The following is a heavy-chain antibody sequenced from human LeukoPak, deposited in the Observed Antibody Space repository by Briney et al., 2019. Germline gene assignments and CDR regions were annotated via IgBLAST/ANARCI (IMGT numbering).Heavy chain of an antibody. Sequence: GGSLRLSCAASGFTFDDHGMSWVRQAPGKGLEWVSAISASGASTYYADSVKGRFTISRDNSKNTLYLQMNSLRAEDTAVYYCAKGEGDRSGYYHDTFDIWGQGTMVTVSS. V-gene: IGHV3-23*01. D-gene: IGHD3-22*01. CDR3: AKGEGDRSGYYHDTFDI. CDR2: ISASGAST. J-gene: IGHJ3*02. CDR1: GFTFDDHG.